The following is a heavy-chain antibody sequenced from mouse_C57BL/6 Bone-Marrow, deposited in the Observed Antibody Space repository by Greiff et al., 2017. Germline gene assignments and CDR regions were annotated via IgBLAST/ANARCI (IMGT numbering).Heavy chain of an antibody. V-gene: IGHV14-1*01. Sequence: EVQLQQSGAELVRPGASVKLSCTASGFNIKDCYMHWVKQRPEQGLEWIGRIDPEDGDTEYAPKFQGTATMTADTSSNTAYLQLSSLTSEDTAVYYCTTPYDYGSSYGSYWGQGTLVTVSA. CDR1: GFNIKDCY. CDR2: IDPEDGDT. D-gene: IGHD1-1*01. CDR3: TTPYDYGSSYGSY. J-gene: IGHJ3*01.